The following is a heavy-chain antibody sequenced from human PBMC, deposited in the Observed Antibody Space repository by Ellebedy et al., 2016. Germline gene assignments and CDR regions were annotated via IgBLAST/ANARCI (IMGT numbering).Heavy chain of an antibody. Sequence: SVKVSCKAPGGTFSTYGFSWVRRAPGQGLKWVGGIIPMLGTANYAQNMQGRVTITADKSANTVYMELGGLRSEDTAVYYCARGSGYNYGTTVNYFRYYMDVWGRGTTVTVSS. CDR3: ARGSGYNYGTTVNYFRYYMDV. CDR2: IIPMLGTA. CDR1: GGTFSTYG. V-gene: IGHV1-69*10. J-gene: IGHJ6*03. D-gene: IGHD5-18*01.